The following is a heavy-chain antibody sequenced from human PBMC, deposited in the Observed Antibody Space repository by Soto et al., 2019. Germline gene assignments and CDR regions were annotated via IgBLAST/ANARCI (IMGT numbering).Heavy chain of an antibody. V-gene: IGHV3-48*03. Sequence: EVQLVESGGGLVQPGGSLRLSCAASGFTFSSYEMTWVRQAPGKGLEWLSFISSTGTTIMYTDSVKGRFTISRDNAKNLLYLQMSSLRVEDTAVYYCASRARRLQSYYYGMDVWGQGTTVTVSS. J-gene: IGHJ6*02. CDR1: GFTFSSYE. D-gene: IGHD5-12*01. CDR2: ISSTGTTI. CDR3: ASRARRLQSYYYGMDV.